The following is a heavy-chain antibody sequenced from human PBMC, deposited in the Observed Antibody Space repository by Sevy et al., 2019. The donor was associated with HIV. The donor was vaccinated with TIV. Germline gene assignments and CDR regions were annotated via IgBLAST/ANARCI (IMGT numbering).Heavy chain of an antibody. D-gene: IGHD2-15*01. Sequence: GGSLRLSCAASGFTFSSYAMNWVRQAPGKGLEWVSAISGSGGSTYYADSVKGRFTISRDNSKNTLYLQMNSLRAEDTAVYYCAILYTVGYCSGGSCYPGYWGQRTLVTVSS. CDR3: AILYTVGYCSGGSCYPGY. CDR1: GFTFSSYA. J-gene: IGHJ4*02. CDR2: ISGSGGST. V-gene: IGHV3-23*01.